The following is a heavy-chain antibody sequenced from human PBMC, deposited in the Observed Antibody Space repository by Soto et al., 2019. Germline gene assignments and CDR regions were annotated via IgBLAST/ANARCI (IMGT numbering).Heavy chain of an antibody. J-gene: IGHJ4*02. D-gene: IGHD3-10*01. CDR1: GGTFSSYA. CDR2: IIPIFGTA. V-gene: IGHV1-69*01. CDR3: ARAYLSDYGYYFDY. Sequence: QVQLVQSGAEVKKPGSSVKVSCKASGGTFSSYAISWVRQAPGQGLEWIGGIIPIFGTANYAQKFQGRVTITADESTSTAYMELSSLRSEDTAVYYCARAYLSDYGYYFDYWGQGTLVTVSS.